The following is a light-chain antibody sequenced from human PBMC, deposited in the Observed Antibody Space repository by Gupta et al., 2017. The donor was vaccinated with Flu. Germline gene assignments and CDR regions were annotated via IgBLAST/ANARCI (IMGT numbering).Light chain of an antibody. V-gene: IGLV2-14*01. CDR2: EVI. CDR1: SSDVGGYNY. Sequence: QSALTQPASVSGSPGQSITISCTGTSSDVGGYNYVSCYQHHPGKAPKLMIYEVINRPSGVSNRFSGSKSGTTASLTISGLQAEDAAYYYSSSYTSSNSGVFGGGTKLTVL. CDR3: SSYTSSNSGV. J-gene: IGLJ3*02.